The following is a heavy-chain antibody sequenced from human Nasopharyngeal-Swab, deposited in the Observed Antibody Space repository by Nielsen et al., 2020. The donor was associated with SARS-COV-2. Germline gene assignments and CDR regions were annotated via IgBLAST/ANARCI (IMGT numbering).Heavy chain of an antibody. Sequence: ASVKVSCKVSGYTLTELSMHWVRQAPGKGLEWMGGFDPDDGETIYAQKFQGRVTMTEDTSTDTAYMELSSLRSEDTAVYYCATAPVVVVVAATPGRNYYYYYGMDVWGQGTTVTVSS. CDR1: GYTLTELS. CDR3: ATAPVVVVVAATPGRNYYYYYGMDV. D-gene: IGHD2-15*01. J-gene: IGHJ6*02. CDR2: FDPDDGET. V-gene: IGHV1-24*01.